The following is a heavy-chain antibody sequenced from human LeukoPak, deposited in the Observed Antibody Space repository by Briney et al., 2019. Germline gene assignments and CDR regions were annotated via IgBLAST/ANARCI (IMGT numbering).Heavy chain of an antibody. J-gene: IGHJ4*02. D-gene: IGHD1-1*01. Sequence: GGSLRLSCAASGFTFSSYAMHWVRQAPGKGLEWVAVISYDGSNKYYADSVKGRFTISRDNSKNTLYLQMNSLRAEDTSVYYCARDPALMRHPQSTSGTPEYYFDYWGQGTLVTVSS. CDR2: ISYDGSNK. CDR3: ARDPALMRHPQSTSGTPEYYFDY. CDR1: GFTFSSYA. V-gene: IGHV3-30*04.